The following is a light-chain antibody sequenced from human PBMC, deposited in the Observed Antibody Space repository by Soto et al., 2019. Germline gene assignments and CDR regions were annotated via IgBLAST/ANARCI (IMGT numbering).Light chain of an antibody. CDR2: EVY. CDR1: SSDVGSYNL. Sequence: QSALTQPASVSGSPGQSITIACTGTSSDVGSYNLVSWDQQHPGKAPQLMIFEVYKRPSGVSNRFSGSKSGNTASLTISGLQAEDEADYYCCSYAGTSTFWVCGGGTKVTVL. V-gene: IGLV2-23*02. CDR3: CSYAGTSTFWV. J-gene: IGLJ3*02.